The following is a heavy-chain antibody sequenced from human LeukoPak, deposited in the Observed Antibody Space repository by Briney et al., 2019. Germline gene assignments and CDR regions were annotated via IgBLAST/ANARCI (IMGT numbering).Heavy chain of an antibody. D-gene: IGHD3-3*01. Sequence: GGSLRLSCAASGFTFSSYSMNWVRQAPGKGLEWVSSISSSSSYIYYADSVKGRFTISRDNAKNSLYLQMNSLRAEDTAVYYCAGITIFGGSLDPWGQGTLATVSS. CDR1: GFTFSSYS. J-gene: IGHJ5*02. CDR3: AGITIFGGSLDP. V-gene: IGHV3-21*01. CDR2: ISSSSSYI.